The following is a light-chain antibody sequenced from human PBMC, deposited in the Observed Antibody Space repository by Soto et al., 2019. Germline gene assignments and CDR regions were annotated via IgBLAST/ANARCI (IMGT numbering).Light chain of an antibody. J-gene: IGKJ4*01. V-gene: IGKV4-1*01. CDR2: WAS. CDR3: QQYYSTPVT. Sequence: DIVMTQSPDSLAVSLGERATINCKSSQSILFSSNNKNYLTWYQQKPGQPPKPLIYWASTRESGVPDRFSGSGSGTDFTLTISSLQAEDVAVYYCQQYYSTPVTFGGGTKVEIE. CDR1: QSILFSSNNKNY.